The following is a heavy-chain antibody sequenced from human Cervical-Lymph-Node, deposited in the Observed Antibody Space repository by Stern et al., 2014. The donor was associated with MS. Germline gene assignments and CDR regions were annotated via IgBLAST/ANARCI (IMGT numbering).Heavy chain of an antibody. CDR3: ARTTVSGSETYDAFDI. CDR1: GFSLSTRGMC. CDR2: LDWDDDK. D-gene: IGHD1-1*01. V-gene: IGHV2-70*01. Sequence: SGPALVKPTQTLTLTCTFSGFSLSTRGMCVSWIRQPPGKALEWLAPLDWDDDKYYSTSLKTRLTISKDTSKDQVVLTMTNLDPVDTATYFCARTTVSGSETYDAFDIWGQGTMVTVSS. J-gene: IGHJ3*02.